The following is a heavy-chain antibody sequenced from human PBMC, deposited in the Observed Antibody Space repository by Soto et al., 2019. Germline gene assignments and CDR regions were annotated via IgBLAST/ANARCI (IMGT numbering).Heavy chain of an antibody. CDR3: AREGDYSNYFDY. Sequence: QVQLVESGGDVVQPGRSLRLSCADSHFSFSSSPMNWVRQAPGKGLEWVATISYDGSSKYYAESVEGRFTVSRDNSKNTLFLQVNSLRVEDTAVYYCAREGDYSNYFDYWGQGTLVTVSS. CDR1: HFSFSSSP. J-gene: IGHJ4*02. V-gene: IGHV3-30*04. CDR2: ISYDGSSK. D-gene: IGHD4-4*01.